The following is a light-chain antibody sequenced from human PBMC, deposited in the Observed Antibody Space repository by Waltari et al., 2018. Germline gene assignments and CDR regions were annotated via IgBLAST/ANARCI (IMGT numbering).Light chain of an antibody. CDR3: QQYNTFPLT. Sequence: DIQMTQPPSTLSVSVANRVTITCRASQSIGSWLAWYQQKPGKAPKLLIYKASSLESGVPSRFSGTESGTEFTLTITSLQPDDFATYYCQQYNTFPLTFGGGTKVDI. V-gene: IGKV1-5*03. CDR2: KAS. J-gene: IGKJ4*01. CDR1: QSIGSW.